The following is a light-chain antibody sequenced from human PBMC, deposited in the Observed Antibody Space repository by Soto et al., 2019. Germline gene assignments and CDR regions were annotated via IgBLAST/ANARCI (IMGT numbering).Light chain of an antibody. V-gene: IGLV2-14*01. CDR1: NTDVGGYNY. J-gene: IGLJ1*01. CDR2: EVR. CDR3: TSYTSSSTPYV. Sequence: QSVLTQPASVSGSPGQSITVSCTGTNTDVGGYNYVSWYQHRPGKAPRLMIYEVRNRLSGVSNRFSGSKSGNTASLTISGLQSEDEADYYCTSYTSSSTPYVFGTGTKVTVL.